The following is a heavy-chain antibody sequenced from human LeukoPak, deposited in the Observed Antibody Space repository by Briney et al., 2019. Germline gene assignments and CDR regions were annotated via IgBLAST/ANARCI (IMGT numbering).Heavy chain of an antibody. CDR2: IYPGDSDT. V-gene: IGHV5-51*01. D-gene: IGHD2-2*01. CDR3: ATRGYCSSTSCYPFDY. Sequence: GESLKISCRGSGYSFTSYWIGWVRQMPGKGLEWMGIIYPGDSDTRYSPSFQGQVTISADKSISTAYLQWSSLKVSDTAMYYCATRGYCSSTSCYPFDYWGQGTLVTVSS. CDR1: GYSFTSYW. J-gene: IGHJ4*02.